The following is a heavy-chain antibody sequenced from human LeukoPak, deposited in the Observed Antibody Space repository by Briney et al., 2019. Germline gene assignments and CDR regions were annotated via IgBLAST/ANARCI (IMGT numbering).Heavy chain of an antibody. CDR1: GFTFSSNA. V-gene: IGHV3-23*01. CDR2: ISGSGEST. D-gene: IGHD6-13*01. CDR3: AKVRVAAGTWDY. Sequence: PGGSLRLSCAAYGFTFSSNAMSWVRQAPGKGLEWVSGISGSGESTYYADSVKGRFTISRDNSKNTVYLQMNSLRAEDTAVYYCAKVRVAAGTWDYWGQGTLVTVSS. J-gene: IGHJ4*02.